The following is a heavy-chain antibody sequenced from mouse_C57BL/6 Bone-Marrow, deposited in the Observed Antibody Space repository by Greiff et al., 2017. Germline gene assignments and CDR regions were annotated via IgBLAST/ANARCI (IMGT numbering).Heavy chain of an antibody. J-gene: IGHJ2*01. V-gene: IGHV5-9*01. CDR1: GFTFSSYT. D-gene: IGHD3-1*01. CDR2: ISGGGGNT. Sequence: EVQRVESGGGLVKPGGSLKLSCAASGFTFSSYTMSWVRQTPEKRLEWVATISGGGGNTYYPDSVKGRFTISRDNAKNTLYLQMSSLRSEDTALYYCAGRLGGYGCQGTTLTVSS. CDR3: AGRLGGY.